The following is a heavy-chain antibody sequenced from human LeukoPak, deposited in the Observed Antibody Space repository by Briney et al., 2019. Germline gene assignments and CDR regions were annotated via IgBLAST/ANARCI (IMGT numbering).Heavy chain of an antibody. D-gene: IGHD3-10*01. Sequence: AGGSLRLSCVASGFTVSNSYMTWLRQPPGKGLEWVAFISGGGMTLYADSVKGRFTMSRDYSKDTLHLQMNSLRVTDTAVYYCSRGFGGDLLGYYFDSWGQGTQVTVSS. CDR3: SRGFGGDLLGYYFDS. CDR1: GFTVSNSY. J-gene: IGHJ4*02. CDR2: ISGGGMT. V-gene: IGHV3-53*01.